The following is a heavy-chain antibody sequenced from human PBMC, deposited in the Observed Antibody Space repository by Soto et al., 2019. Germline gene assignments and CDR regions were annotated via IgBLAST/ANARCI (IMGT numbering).Heavy chain of an antibody. V-gene: IGHV3-30*18. CDR2: ISYDGSNK. D-gene: IGHD3-3*01. CDR1: GFTFSSYG. J-gene: IGHJ6*02. Sequence: LRLSCAASGFTFSSYGMHWVRQAPGKGLEWVAVISYDGSNKYCADSVKGRFTISRDNSKNTLYLQMNSLRAEDTAVYYCAKAVLEWLLRGSYGMDVWGQGTTVTVS. CDR3: AKAVLEWLLRGSYGMDV.